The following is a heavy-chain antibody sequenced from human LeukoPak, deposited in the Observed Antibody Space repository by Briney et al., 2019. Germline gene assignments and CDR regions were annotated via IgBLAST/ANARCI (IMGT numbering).Heavy chain of an antibody. CDR3: ARDGRITMVRGVIKDWFDP. Sequence: SQALSLTCAVSGYSVSSNSAAWNWIRQSPSRGLEWLGRTYYRSKWYNDYAVSVKSRITINPDTSKNQFSLQLNSVTPEDTAVYYCARDGRITMVRGVIKDWFDPWGQGTLVTVSS. J-gene: IGHJ5*02. V-gene: IGHV6-1*01. CDR1: GYSVSSNSAA. CDR2: TYYRSKWYN. D-gene: IGHD3-10*01.